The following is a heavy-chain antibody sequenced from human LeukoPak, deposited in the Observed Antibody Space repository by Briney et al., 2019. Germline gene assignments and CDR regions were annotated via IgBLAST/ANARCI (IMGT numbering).Heavy chain of an antibody. CDR1: GFTFSSYS. Sequence: TGGSLRLSCAASGFTFSSYSINWVRQAPGKGLEWVSSISSSSSYIYYADSVKGRFTISRDNAKNSLYLQMNSLRAEDTAVYYCASSVIAAAGKDYWGQGTLVTVSS. CDR3: ASSVIAAAGKDY. D-gene: IGHD6-13*01. V-gene: IGHV3-21*01. CDR2: ISSSSSYI. J-gene: IGHJ4*02.